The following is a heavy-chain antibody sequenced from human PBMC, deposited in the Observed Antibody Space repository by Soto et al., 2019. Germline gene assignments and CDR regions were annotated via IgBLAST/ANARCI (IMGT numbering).Heavy chain of an antibody. CDR3: ARLTKLIEYSSQTKKMTTRYYFDY. D-gene: IGHD6-6*01. Sequence: TSETLSLTCTVSGGSISSSSYYWGWIRQPPGKGLEWIGSIYYSGSTYYNPSLKSRVTISVDTSKNQFSLKLSSVTAADTAVYYCARLTKLIEYSSQTKKMTTRYYFDYWGQGTLVTV. J-gene: IGHJ4*02. CDR1: GGSISSSSYY. CDR2: IYYSGST. V-gene: IGHV4-39*01.